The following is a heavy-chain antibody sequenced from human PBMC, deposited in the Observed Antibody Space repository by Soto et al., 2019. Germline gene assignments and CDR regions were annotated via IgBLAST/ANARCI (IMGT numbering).Heavy chain of an antibody. CDR1: GFTFSDFA. V-gene: IGHV3-23*01. J-gene: IGHJ4*02. CDR2: ITTTGDTS. CDR3: ARDRGPTAVAVY. Sequence: GGSLRLSCAASGFTFSDFAMNWVRQTPGKRLEWVSIITTTGDTSYYADSVKGRFTISRDNSKNMLYLQMNSLRAEDTAVYYCARDRGPTAVAVYWGQGTLVTVSS. D-gene: IGHD6-19*01.